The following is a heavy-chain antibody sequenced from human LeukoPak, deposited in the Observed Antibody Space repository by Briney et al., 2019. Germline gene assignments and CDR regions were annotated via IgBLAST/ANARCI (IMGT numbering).Heavy chain of an antibody. D-gene: IGHD6-6*01. CDR1: GGSISSSSYY. J-gene: IGHJ4*02. CDR2: IYYSGST. CDR3: ARGWSWVAARPDYFDY. V-gene: IGHV4-39*01. Sequence: PSETLSLTCTVSGGSISSSSYYWGWIRQPPGKGLEWIGSIYYSGSTYYNPSLKSRVTISVDTSKNQFSLKLSSVTAADTAVYYCARGWSWVAARPDYFDYWGQGTLVTVSS.